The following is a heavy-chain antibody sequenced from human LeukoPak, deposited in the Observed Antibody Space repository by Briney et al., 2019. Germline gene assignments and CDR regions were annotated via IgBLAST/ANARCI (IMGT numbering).Heavy chain of an antibody. J-gene: IGHJ3*02. Sequence: GASVKVSCKASGGTFSSYAISWVRQAPGQGLEWMGGIIPIFGTANYAQKFQGRVTITADESTSTAYMELSSLRSEDTAVYYCAREITIFGVVISLDIWGQGTMVTVSS. CDR3: AREITIFGVVISLDI. CDR2: IIPIFGTA. D-gene: IGHD3-3*01. V-gene: IGHV1-69*13. CDR1: GGTFSSYA.